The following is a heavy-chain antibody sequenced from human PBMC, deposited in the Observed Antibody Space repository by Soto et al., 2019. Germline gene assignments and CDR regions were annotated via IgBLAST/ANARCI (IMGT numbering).Heavy chain of an antibody. D-gene: IGHD6-19*01. J-gene: IGHJ4*02. Sequence: GGSLRLSCAASGFTFSSYAMHWVRQAPGKGLEWVAVISYDGSNKYYADSVKGRFTISRDNSKNTLYLQMNSLRAEDTAVYYCARVGDPPDSGWYSPFDYWGQGTLVTVSS. V-gene: IGHV3-30-3*01. CDR1: GFTFSSYA. CDR3: ARVGDPPDSGWYSPFDY. CDR2: ISYDGSNK.